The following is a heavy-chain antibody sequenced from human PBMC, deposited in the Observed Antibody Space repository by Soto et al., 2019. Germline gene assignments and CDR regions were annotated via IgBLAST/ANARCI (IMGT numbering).Heavy chain of an antibody. CDR3: ARHSGCSGGSCYSVYHFGMDV. CDR1: GYSFTSYW. D-gene: IGHD2-15*01. Sequence: GESLKISCKGSGYSFTSYWISWVRQMPGKGLEWMGRIDPSDSYPNYSPSFQGHVTISADKSVSTAYLQWSSLKASDTAIYYCARHSGCSGGSCYSVYHFGMDVWGQGTTVTVSS. J-gene: IGHJ6*02. CDR2: IDPSDSYP. V-gene: IGHV5-10-1*01.